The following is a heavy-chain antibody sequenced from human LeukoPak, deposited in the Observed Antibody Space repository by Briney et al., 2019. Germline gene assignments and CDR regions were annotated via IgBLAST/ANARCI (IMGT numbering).Heavy chain of an antibody. CDR2: INHRGST. CDR3: ARGAGPSSADYFDS. Sequence: SETLSLTCVVYDESFSGYYWTWIRQPPGRGLEWIGEINHRGSTKYNPSLRSRVTISVDTSKNQFPLKLSSVTAADTAVFYCARGAGPSSADYFDSWGQGTLVTVSS. CDR1: DESFSGYY. V-gene: IGHV4-34*01. J-gene: IGHJ4*02.